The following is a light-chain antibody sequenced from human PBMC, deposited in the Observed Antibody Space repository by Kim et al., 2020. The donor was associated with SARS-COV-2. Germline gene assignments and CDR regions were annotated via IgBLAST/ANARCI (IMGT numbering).Light chain of an antibody. Sequence: SYELTQPPSVSVAPGKTAGITCGGNNIGSKSVHWYQQKPGQAPVLVIYYDSDRPSGIPERFSGSNSGNTATLTISRVEAGDEADYYCQVWDSSSGMVFGGGTQLTVL. J-gene: IGLJ2*01. V-gene: IGLV3-21*04. CDR2: YDS. CDR1: NIGSKS. CDR3: QVWDSSSGMV.